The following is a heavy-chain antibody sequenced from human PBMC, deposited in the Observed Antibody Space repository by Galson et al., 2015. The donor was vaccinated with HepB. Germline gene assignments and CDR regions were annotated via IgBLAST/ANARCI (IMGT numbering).Heavy chain of an antibody. CDR2: IKQDGSEK. D-gene: IGHD3-22*01. CDR1: GFTFSSYW. Sequence: SLRLSCAASGFTFSSYWMSWVRQAPGKGLEWVANIKQDGSEKYYVDSVKGRFTISRDNAKNSLYLQMNSLRAEDTAVYYCARDRGGVAATYYYDSSGYYSFDYWGQGTLVTVSS. CDR3: ARDRGGVAATYYYDSSGYYSFDY. V-gene: IGHV3-7*03. J-gene: IGHJ4*02.